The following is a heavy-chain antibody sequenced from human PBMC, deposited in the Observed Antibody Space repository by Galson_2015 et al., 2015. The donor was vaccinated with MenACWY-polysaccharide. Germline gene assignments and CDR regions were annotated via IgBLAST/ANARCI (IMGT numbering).Heavy chain of an antibody. V-gene: IGHV3-7*01. D-gene: IGHD4-17*01. Sequence: SLRLSCAASGLTFSNWWMTWVRQSPGKGLEWVASIKKDGSEKYYVDSVKGRFTISRDNAKDTLYLQMNSLRAEDTAVYYCVRDIPTTVTSSQWFDSWGQGTLVTVSS. CDR2: IKKDGSEK. CDR3: VRDIPTTVTSSQWFDS. CDR1: GLTFSNWW. J-gene: IGHJ5*01.